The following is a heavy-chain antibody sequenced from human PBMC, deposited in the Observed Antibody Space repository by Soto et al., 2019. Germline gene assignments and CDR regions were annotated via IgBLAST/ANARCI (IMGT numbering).Heavy chain of an antibody. V-gene: IGHV3-23*01. Sequence: GGSLRLSCAASGFTFSSYAMSWVRQAPGKGLEWVSAISGSGGSTYYADSVKGRFTISRDNSKNTLYLQMNSLRAEDTAVYYCAKPETDSSSWGWFDPWGQGTLVTVSS. CDR2: ISGSGGST. J-gene: IGHJ5*02. D-gene: IGHD6-6*01. CDR1: GFTFSSYA. CDR3: AKPETDSSSWGWFDP.